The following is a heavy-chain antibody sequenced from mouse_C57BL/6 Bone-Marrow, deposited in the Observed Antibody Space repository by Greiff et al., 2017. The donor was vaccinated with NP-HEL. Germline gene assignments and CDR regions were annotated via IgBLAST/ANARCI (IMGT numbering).Heavy chain of an antibody. D-gene: IGHD2-4*01. Sequence: VQLKESGGDLVKPGGSLKLSCAASGFTFSSYGMSWVRQTPDKRLEWVATISSGGSYTYYPDSVKGRFTISRDNAKNTLYLQMSSLKSEDTAMYYCARRGGLRRRYAMDYWGQGTSVTVSS. V-gene: IGHV5-6*01. CDR2: ISSGGSYT. CDR3: ARRGGLRRRYAMDY. CDR1: GFTFSSYG. J-gene: IGHJ4*01.